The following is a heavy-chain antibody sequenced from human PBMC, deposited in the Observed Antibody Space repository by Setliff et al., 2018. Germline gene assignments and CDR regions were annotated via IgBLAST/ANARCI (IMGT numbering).Heavy chain of an antibody. Sequence: SETLSLTCNVSGDSMNSGVYYWAWIRQPPGKGLEWIGRIYSGGTTYYNSSLKSRVTISVDTSNNQFSLSLSSVTAADTAVYYCARMSGFQYMDVWGKGTTVTVSS. V-gene: IGHV4-39*01. CDR3: ARMSGFQYMDV. CDR1: GDSMNSGVYY. D-gene: IGHD3-3*01. CDR2: IYSGGTT. J-gene: IGHJ6*03.